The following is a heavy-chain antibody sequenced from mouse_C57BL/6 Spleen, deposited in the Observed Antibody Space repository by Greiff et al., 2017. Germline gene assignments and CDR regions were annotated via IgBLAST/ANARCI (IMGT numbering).Heavy chain of an antibody. CDR3: ARYWDEGYFDV. CDR2: IYPRDGST. CDR1: GYTFTSYD. D-gene: IGHD4-1*01. J-gene: IGHJ1*03. V-gene: IGHV1-85*01. Sequence: QVQLQQSGPELVKPGASVKLSCKASGYTFTSYDINWVKQRPGQGLEWIVWIYPRDGSTKYTEKFKGRATLTVDTSSSTAYMDLHSLTSEDSAVYFCARYWDEGYFDVWGTGTTVTVSS.